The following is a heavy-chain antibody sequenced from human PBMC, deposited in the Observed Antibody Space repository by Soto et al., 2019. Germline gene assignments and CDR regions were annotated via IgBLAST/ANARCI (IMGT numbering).Heavy chain of an antibody. V-gene: IGHV4-61*01. Sequence: QVQLQESGPGLVKPSETLSLTCTVSGGSVSSGSYYWSWIRQPPGKGLEWIGYIYYSGSTNSNPSLKSRVTISVDTSKNQFSLKLSSVTAADTAVYYCARGWSFYDTTGFDYWGQGTLVTVSS. CDR1: GGSVSSGSYY. CDR3: ARGWSFYDTTGFDY. J-gene: IGHJ4*02. CDR2: IYYSGST. D-gene: IGHD3-22*01.